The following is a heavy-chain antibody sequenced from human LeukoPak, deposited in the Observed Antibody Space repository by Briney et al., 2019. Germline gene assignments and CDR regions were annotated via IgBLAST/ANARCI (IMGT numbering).Heavy chain of an antibody. V-gene: IGHV1-18*01. CDR3: ASVYGDYGNWFDP. J-gene: IGHJ5*02. Sequence: ASVKVSCKASGYTFTSYGISWLRQAPGQGLEWMGWISAYNGNTNYAQKLQGRVTMTTDTSTSTAYMELRSLSSDDTAVYYCASVYGDYGNWFDPWGQGTLVTVSS. CDR1: GYTFTSYG. CDR2: ISAYNGNT. D-gene: IGHD4-17*01.